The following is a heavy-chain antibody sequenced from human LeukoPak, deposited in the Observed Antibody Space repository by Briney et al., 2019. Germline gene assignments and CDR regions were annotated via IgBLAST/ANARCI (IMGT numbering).Heavy chain of an antibody. V-gene: IGHV1-2*02. Sequence: ASVKVSCKASGYTFTGYYMHWVRQAPGQGLEWMGWINPNSGGTNYAQKFQGRVTMTRDTSISTAHMELSRLRSDDTAVYYCARASYDYGDYAYWGQGTLVTVSS. D-gene: IGHD4-17*01. CDR3: ARASYDYGDYAY. J-gene: IGHJ4*02. CDR2: INPNSGGT. CDR1: GYTFTGYY.